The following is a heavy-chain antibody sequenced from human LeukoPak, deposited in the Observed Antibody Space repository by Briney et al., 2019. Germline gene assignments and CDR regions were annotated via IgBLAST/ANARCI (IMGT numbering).Heavy chain of an antibody. CDR2: IYYSGST. V-gene: IGHV4-61*01. J-gene: IGHJ4*02. CDR1: GGSVSSGSYY. Sequence: EPSETLSLTCTVSGGSVSSGSYYWSWIRQPPGKGLEWIGYIYYSGSTNYNPSLKSRVTISVDTSKNQFSLKLSSVTAADTAVYYCARDRYCSSTSCRRFDYWGQGTLATVSS. CDR3: ARDRYCSSTSCRRFDY. D-gene: IGHD2-2*01.